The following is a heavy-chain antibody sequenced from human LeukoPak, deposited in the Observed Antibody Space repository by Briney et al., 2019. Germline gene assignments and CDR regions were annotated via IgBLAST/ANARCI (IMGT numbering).Heavy chain of an antibody. V-gene: IGHV1-8*01. D-gene: IGHD5-24*01. J-gene: IGHJ5*02. CDR3: ARRRDGYNSDWFGP. CDR1: GYIFTSYD. CDR2: MNPNSGNT. Sequence: ASGKVSCKASGYIFTSYDINWVRQATGQGLEWMGWMNPNSGNTGYAQKFQGRVTITRDTSITTAYMELSSLRSEDTAVYYCARRRDGYNSDWFGPWGQGTLVTVSS.